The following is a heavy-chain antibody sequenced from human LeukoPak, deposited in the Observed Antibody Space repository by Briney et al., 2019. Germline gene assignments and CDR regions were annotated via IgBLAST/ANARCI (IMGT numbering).Heavy chain of an antibody. D-gene: IGHD5-18*01. J-gene: IGHJ6*03. Sequence: GGSLRLSCAASGFTFSSYSMNWVRQAPGKGLEWVSYISSSSSTIYYADSVEGRFTISRDNAKNSLYLQMNSLRAEDTAVYYCARGYGYSYGYPYYMDVWGKGTTVTVSS. CDR1: GFTFSSYS. CDR2: ISSSSSTI. CDR3: ARGYGYSYGYPYYMDV. V-gene: IGHV3-48*01.